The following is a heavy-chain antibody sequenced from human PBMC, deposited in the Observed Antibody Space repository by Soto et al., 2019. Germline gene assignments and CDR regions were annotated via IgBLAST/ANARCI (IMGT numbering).Heavy chain of an antibody. CDR2: INHSGST. J-gene: IGHJ6*01. CDR3: ARELVYGSSTICSYYGVDG. CDR1: GGSFIGYY. D-gene: IGHD2-2*01. V-gene: IGHV4-34*01. Sequence: LSLPCAVYGGSFIGYYWSWIRQPPGKGLEWIGEINHSGSTNYNPSLKSRVTISVDTSKNQFSLKLSSVTAADTAVYYCARELVYGSSTICSYYGVDGGGQGTTVSV.